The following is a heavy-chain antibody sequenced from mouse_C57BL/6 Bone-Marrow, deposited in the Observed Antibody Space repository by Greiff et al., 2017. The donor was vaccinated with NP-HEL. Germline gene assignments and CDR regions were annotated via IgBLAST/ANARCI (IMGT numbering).Heavy chain of an antibody. CDR1: GYTFTSYW. CDR3: AGPDRDYGWWFAY. Sequence: QVQLQQPGAELVKPGASVKMSCKASGYTFTSYWITWVKQRPGQGLEWIGDIYPGSGSTNYNEKFKSKATLTVDTSSSTAYMQLSSLTSEDSAVYYCAGPDRDYGWWFAYWGQGTLVTVSA. D-gene: IGHD1-1*02. V-gene: IGHV1-55*01. J-gene: IGHJ3*01. CDR2: IYPGSGST.